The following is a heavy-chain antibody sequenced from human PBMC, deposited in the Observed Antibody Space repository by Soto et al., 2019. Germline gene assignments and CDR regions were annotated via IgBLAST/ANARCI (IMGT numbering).Heavy chain of an antibody. CDR1: GGSFSGDH. D-gene: IGHD2-2*01. CDR3: ARRYCSTTSCLAGFDP. V-gene: IGHV4-34*01. Sequence: QVQLQQWGAGLLKSSETLSLTCAVYGGSFSGDHWTWIRQPPGKGLEWIGEVNHSGSTNYNPSLKSRVTMSVDTSKNQISLKAKSVTAADTAVYYCARRYCSTTSCLAGFDPWGRGTLVTVSS. CDR2: VNHSGST. J-gene: IGHJ5*02.